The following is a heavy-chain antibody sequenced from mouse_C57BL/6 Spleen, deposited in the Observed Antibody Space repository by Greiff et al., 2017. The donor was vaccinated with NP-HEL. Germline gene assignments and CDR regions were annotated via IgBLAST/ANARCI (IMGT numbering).Heavy chain of an antibody. Sequence: QVQLQQSGAELVRPGTSVKVSCKASGYAFTNYLIEWVKQRPGQGLEWIGVINPGSGGTNYNEKFKGKATLTADKSSSTAYMQLSSLTSEDSAVYFCARRPASYYIDYWGQGTTLTVSS. D-gene: IGHD6-1*01. J-gene: IGHJ2*01. CDR3: ARRPASYYIDY. CDR1: GYAFTNYL. CDR2: INPGSGGT. V-gene: IGHV1-54*01.